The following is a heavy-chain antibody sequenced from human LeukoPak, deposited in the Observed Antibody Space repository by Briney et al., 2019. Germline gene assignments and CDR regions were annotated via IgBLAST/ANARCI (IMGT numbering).Heavy chain of an antibody. CDR2: IIPILGIA. CDR1: GGTFSSYA. J-gene: IGHJ4*02. CDR3: ARDPPIGYDFWSGYSPTIRFDY. V-gene: IGHV1-69*04. D-gene: IGHD3-3*01. Sequence: SVKVSCKASGGTFSSYAISWVRQAPGQGLEWMGRIIPILGIANYAQKFQGRVTITADKSTSTAYMELSSLRSDDTAVYYCARDPPIGYDFWSGYSPTIRFDYWGQGTLVTVSS.